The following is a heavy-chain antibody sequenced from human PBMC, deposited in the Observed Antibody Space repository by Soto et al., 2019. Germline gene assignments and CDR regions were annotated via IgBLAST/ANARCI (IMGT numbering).Heavy chain of an antibody. D-gene: IGHD3-9*01. CDR3: AREPGYGYHYYRGMDV. J-gene: IGHJ6*02. CDR2: ISSSSSYI. CDR1: GFTFSSYS. V-gene: IGHV3-21*01. Sequence: KPGGSLRLSCAASGFTFSSYSMNWVRQAPGKGLEWVSSISSSSSYIYYADSVKGRFTISRDNAKNTLYLQMNSLRAEDTAVYYCAREPGYGYHYYRGMDVWGQGPTVTVSS.